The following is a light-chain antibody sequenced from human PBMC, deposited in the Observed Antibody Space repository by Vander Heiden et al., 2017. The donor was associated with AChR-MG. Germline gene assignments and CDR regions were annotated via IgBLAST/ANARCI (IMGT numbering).Light chain of an antibody. CDR1: QSILYSSNNKNY. V-gene: IGKV4-1*01. CDR2: WAS. J-gene: IGKJ3*01. CDR3: QQYYSTLGGFT. Sequence: DIVMTQSPDSLAVPLGERATINCKSSQSILYSSNNKNYLAWYQQKPGQPPKLLIYWASTRESGVPDRFSGSGSGTDFTLTISSLQAEDVAVYYCQQYYSTLGGFTFGPETKVDIK.